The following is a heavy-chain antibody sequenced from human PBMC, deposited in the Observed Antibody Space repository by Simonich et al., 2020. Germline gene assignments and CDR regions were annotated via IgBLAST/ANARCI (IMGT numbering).Heavy chain of an antibody. CDR3: ARDIVSFGSSWYAFDI. CDR1: GFTFSSYS. V-gene: IGHV3-21*01. D-gene: IGHD6-13*01. CDR2: IGSSRSYI. J-gene: IGHJ3*02. Sequence: EVQLVESGGGLVKPGGSLRLSCAASGFTFSSYSRNWVRQAPGRGLGWVSSIGSSRSYIYYADSVKGRFTISRDNAKNSLYLQMNSLRAEDTAVYYCARDIVSFGSSWYAFDIWGQGTMVTVSS.